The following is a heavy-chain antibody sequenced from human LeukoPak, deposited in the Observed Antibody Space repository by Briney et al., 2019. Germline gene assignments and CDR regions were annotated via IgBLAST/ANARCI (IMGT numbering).Heavy chain of an antibody. CDR3: ARGSSSSWYFDY. V-gene: IGHV4-34*01. D-gene: IGHD6-13*01. J-gene: IGHJ4*02. CDR1: GGSFSGYY. CDR2: INHSGST. Sequence: SETLSLTCAVYGGSFSGYYWSWIRQPPGKGLEWIGEINHSGSTNYNPSLKSRVTISVDTSKNQFSLKLSSVTAADTAVYYCARGSSSSWYFDYWGQGTPVTVSS.